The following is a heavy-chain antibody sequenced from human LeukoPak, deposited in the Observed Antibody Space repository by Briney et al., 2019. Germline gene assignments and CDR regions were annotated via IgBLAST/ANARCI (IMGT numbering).Heavy chain of an antibody. Sequence: PGGSLRLSCAASGFTFSSYGMHWVRQAPGKGLEWVAFIRYDGSNKYYADSVKGRFTISRDNSKNTLYLQMNSLRAEDTAVYYCAKDVAVGATRGGFDYWGQGTLVTVSS. CDR2: IRYDGSNK. V-gene: IGHV3-30*02. CDR1: GFTFSSYG. D-gene: IGHD1-26*01. J-gene: IGHJ4*02. CDR3: AKDVAVGATRGGFDY.